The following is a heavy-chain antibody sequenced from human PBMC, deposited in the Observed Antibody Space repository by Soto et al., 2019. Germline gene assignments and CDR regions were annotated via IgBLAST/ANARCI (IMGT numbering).Heavy chain of an antibody. CDR1: GGTFSSYT. V-gene: IGHV1-69*08. CDR2: IIPILGIA. D-gene: IGHD3-10*01. CDR3: AREEYNYGSGAFFDY. J-gene: IGHJ4*02. Sequence: QVQLVQSGAEVKKPGSSVKVSCKASGGTFSSYTISWVRQVPGQGLEWMGRIIPILGIANYAQKFQGRVTITADKSAGTAYMELSSLRSEDRAVYYCAREEYNYGSGAFFDYWGQRTLVTVSS.